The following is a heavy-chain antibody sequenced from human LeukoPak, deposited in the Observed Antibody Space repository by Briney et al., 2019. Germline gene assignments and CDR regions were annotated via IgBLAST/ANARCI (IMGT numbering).Heavy chain of an antibody. V-gene: IGHV1-69*04. J-gene: IGHJ2*01. D-gene: IGHD3-9*01. CDR2: IIPPLDIA. CDR1: AGTLNTYA. CDR3: ATPGDFDF. Sequence: SSVKVSCKASAGTLNTYAISWVRQAPGQGLECMGRIIPPLDIANYAQKFQGRITITADKSTSTPYMELSSLTPDDTAVYYCATPGDFDFWGRGTLVIVSS.